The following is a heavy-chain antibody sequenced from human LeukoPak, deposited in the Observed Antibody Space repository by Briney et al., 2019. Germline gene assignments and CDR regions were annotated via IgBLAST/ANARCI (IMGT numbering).Heavy chain of an antibody. CDR3: ARWGVSRSGSTSKGPYYYYYMDV. Sequence: GRSLRLSCAASGFTFSSYGMHWVRQAPGKGLEWVAVISYDGSNKYYADSVKGRFTISRDNSKNTLYLQMNSLRAEDTAVYYCARWGVSRSGSTSKGPYYYYYMDVWGKGTTVTVSS. J-gene: IGHJ6*03. CDR1: GFTFSSYG. V-gene: IGHV3-30*03. CDR2: ISYDGSNK. D-gene: IGHD1-26*01.